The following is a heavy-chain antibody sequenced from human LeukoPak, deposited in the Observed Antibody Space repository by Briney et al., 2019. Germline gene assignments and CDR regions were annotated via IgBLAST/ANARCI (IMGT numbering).Heavy chain of an antibody. CDR3: AIMGSAYGNAFDV. J-gene: IGHJ3*01. Sequence: PSETLSLTCAFSGGSVNSHFCSWVRHSPGKELEWIGYYYYGGSTLYNPSLSSRVTISVDASENHFSLRLNSVTPADTGVYYCAIMGSAYGNAFDVWGQGTMVTVSP. V-gene: IGHV4-59*02. CDR1: GGSVNSHF. CDR2: YYYGGST. D-gene: IGHD3-3*01.